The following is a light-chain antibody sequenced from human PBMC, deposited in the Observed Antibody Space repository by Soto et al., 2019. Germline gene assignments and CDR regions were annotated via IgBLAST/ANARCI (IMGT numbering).Light chain of an antibody. J-gene: IGLJ1*01. CDR2: SNR. CDR3: QSYDSSLSGYV. V-gene: IGLV1-40*01. Sequence: QAVVTQPPSVSGAPGQRVTISCTGSGSNIGAGYDVHWYQHLPGTAPKLLIYSNRNRPSGVPDRFSGSKSGTSASLAITGLQAEDEVDYYCQSYDSSLSGYVFGTGTKLTVL. CDR1: GSNIGAGYD.